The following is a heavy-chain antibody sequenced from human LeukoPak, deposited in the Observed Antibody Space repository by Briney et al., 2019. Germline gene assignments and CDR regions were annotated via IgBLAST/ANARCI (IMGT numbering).Heavy chain of an antibody. CDR2: INPSGGST. V-gene: IGHV1-46*01. D-gene: IGHD3-3*01. CDR3: ARADVLRFLEWFELIDY. CDR1: GYTFTSYY. J-gene: IGHJ4*02. Sequence: ASVKVSCKASGYTFTSYYMHWVRQAPGQGLEWMGIINPSGGSTSYAQKFQGRVTMTRDTSTSTVYMELSSLRSEDTAVYYCARADVLRFLEWFELIDYWGQGTLVTVSS.